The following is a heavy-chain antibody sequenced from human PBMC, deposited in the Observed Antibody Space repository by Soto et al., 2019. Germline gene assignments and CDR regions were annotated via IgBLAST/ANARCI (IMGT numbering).Heavy chain of an antibody. J-gene: IGHJ4*02. V-gene: IGHV4-59*01. CDR2: IYYSGST. D-gene: IGHD5-12*01. CDR1: GGSISSYY. Sequence: SETLSLTCTVSGGSISSYYWSWIRQPPGKGLEWIGYIYYSGSTNYNPSLKSRVSMSVDTSKNQFSLRLISVTAADTAKYFCAREGNLGRWLQPLDFWGQGTLVTVSS. CDR3: AREGNLGRWLQPLDF.